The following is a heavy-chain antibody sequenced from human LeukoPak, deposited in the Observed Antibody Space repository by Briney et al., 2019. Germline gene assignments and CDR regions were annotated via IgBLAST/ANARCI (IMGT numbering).Heavy chain of an antibody. D-gene: IGHD3-9*01. Sequence: GASLRLSCAASGFTFRNYAMSWVRQAPGKGLEWVSAIVGSGSSTYYADSVKGRFTISRDNSKNTLYLQLNPLRAEDTAVYYCAKWGDYDILTGYYDSDYWGQGTLVTVSS. J-gene: IGHJ4*02. CDR2: IVGSGSST. CDR1: GFTFRNYA. CDR3: AKWGDYDILTGYYDSDY. V-gene: IGHV3-23*01.